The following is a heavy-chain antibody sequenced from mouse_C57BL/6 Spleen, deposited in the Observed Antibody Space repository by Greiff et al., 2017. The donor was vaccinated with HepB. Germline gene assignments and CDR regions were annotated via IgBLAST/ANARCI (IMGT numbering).Heavy chain of an antibody. Sequence: QVQLQQSGAELARPGASVKLSCKASGYTFTSYGISWVKQRTGQGLEWIGEIYPRSGNTYYNEKFKGKATLTADKSSSTAYMELRSLTSEDSAVYFCARIHYYGSSPWYFAVWGTGTTVPVSS. J-gene: IGHJ1*03. D-gene: IGHD1-1*01. CDR2: IYPRSGNT. CDR3: ARIHYYGSSPWYFAV. CDR1: GYTFTSYG. V-gene: IGHV1-81*01.